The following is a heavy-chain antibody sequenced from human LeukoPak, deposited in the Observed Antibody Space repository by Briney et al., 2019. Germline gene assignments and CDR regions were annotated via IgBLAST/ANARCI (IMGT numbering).Heavy chain of an antibody. D-gene: IGHD6-19*01. V-gene: IGHV4-39*07. Sequence: SVTLSLTCTVSGDSFSSVTDFWAWIRQPPGKGLEWIASGDYSGGTYYNPSLESRVAISADMSKNQISLKLTSVTGADTAVYYCAGERGEEYSSGWYKTNFFDNWGQGIRVTVSS. CDR3: AGERGEEYSSGWYKTNFFDN. CDR2: GDYSGGT. J-gene: IGHJ4*02. CDR1: GDSFSSVTDF.